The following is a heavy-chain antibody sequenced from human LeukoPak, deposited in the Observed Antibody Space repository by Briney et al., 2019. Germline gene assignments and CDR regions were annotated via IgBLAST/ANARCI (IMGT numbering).Heavy chain of an antibody. Sequence: GGSLRLSCVVSGFTLKTFKMNWVRQAPGKGLEWVSYITNGGSTIHHADSVKGRFTISRDNAKKTLYLQMNSLRAEDTAVYYCARSIGLTGGGVDVWGQGTTVTVSS. V-gene: IGHV3-48*03. D-gene: IGHD3-9*01. CDR1: GFTLKTFK. CDR2: ITNGGSTI. J-gene: IGHJ6*02. CDR3: ARSIGLTGGGVDV.